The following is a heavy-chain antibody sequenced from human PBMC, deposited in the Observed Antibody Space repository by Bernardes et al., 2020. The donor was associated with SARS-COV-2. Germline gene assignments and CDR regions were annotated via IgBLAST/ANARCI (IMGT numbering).Heavy chain of an antibody. Sequence: GGSLRLSCVASGFIFSNYCMSWVRQAPGKGLEWVANIKQDGSDKYYVDSVKGRFTISRDNAKNSLYLQVNSLRAEDAALYYCARNVYSTTTGDAFDIWGQGTMVTVSS. J-gene: IGHJ3*02. CDR2: IKQDGSDK. CDR3: ARNVYSTTTGDAFDI. D-gene: IGHD6-13*01. V-gene: IGHV3-7*05. CDR1: GFIFSNYC.